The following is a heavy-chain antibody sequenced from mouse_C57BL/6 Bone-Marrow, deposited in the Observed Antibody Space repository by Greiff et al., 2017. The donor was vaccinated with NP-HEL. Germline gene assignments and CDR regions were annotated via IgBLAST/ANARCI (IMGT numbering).Heavy chain of an antibody. CDR3: ARYYVSSYYFDY. CDR2: IYPGDGDT. J-gene: IGHJ2*01. CDR1: GYAFSSYW. V-gene: IGHV1-80*01. Sequence: VQLQQSGAELVKPGASVKISCKASGYAFSSYWMNWVKQRPGKGLEWIGQIYPGDGDTNYNGKFKGKATLTADKSSSPAYMQLSILTSEDSAVYFCARYYVSSYYFDYWGQGTTLTVSS. D-gene: IGHD1-1*01.